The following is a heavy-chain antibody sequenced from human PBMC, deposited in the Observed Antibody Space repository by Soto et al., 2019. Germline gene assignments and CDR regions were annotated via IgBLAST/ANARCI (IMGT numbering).Heavy chain of an antibody. V-gene: IGHV1-69*13. Sequence: SVKVSCKASGGTLSSYAISWVRQAPGQGLEWMGGIIPIFGTANYAQKFQGRVTITADESTSTAYMELSSLRSEDTAVYYCARNHPLVGTGQGSPRVYYYYYYMDVWGKGTTVTVSS. D-gene: IGHD1-26*01. CDR2: IIPIFGTA. CDR1: GGTLSSYA. CDR3: ARNHPLVGTGQGSPRVYYYYYYMDV. J-gene: IGHJ6*03.